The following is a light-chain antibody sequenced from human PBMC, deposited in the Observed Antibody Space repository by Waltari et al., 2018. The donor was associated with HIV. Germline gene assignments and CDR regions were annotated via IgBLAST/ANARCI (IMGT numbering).Light chain of an antibody. J-gene: IGLJ2*01. CDR1: SSNIGSYH. Sequence: QSDLIQQPSASGTPGRRVTISCSGSSSNIGSYHCNCYQQLQGTAPKLLIYANHQRPSGVPDRFSGSQSDTSASLAIGGLQSEDEADYYCATWDASLSGPVFGGGTKLTVL. CDR3: ATWDASLSGPV. CDR2: ANH. V-gene: IGLV1-44*01.